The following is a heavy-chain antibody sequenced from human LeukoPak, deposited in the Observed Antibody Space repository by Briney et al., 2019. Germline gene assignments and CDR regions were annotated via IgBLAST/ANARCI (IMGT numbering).Heavy chain of an antibody. CDR3: ARRISTRRGETCSSTSCYFDY. CDR1: GYTFTSYD. J-gene: IGHJ4*02. V-gene: IGHV1-8*03. D-gene: IGHD2-2*01. CDR2: MNPNSGNT. Sequence: ASVKVSCKASGYTFTSYDINWVRQATGQGLEWMGWMNPNSGNTGYAQKFQGRVTITRNTSISTAYMELSSLRSEDSAVYYCARRISTRRGETCSSTSCYFDYWGQGTLVTVSS.